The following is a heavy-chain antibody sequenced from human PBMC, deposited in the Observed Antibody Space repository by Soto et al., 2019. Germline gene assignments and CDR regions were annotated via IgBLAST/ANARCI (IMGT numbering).Heavy chain of an antibody. Sequence: SETLSLTCTVSGGSISSSDYYWGWIRQPPGKGLEWIALIFHSGSTYYNPSLKSRVTISVDTSKNQFSLKLTSVIAADTAVYYCASGIAVADNQRYNAMDVWGQGTPVTVSS. J-gene: IGHJ6*02. D-gene: IGHD6-19*01. V-gene: IGHV4-39*01. CDR3: ASGIAVADNQRYNAMDV. CDR2: IFHSGST. CDR1: GGSISSSDYY.